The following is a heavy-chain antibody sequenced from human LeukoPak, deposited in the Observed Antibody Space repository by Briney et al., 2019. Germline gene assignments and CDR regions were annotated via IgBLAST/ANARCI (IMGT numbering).Heavy chain of an antibody. V-gene: IGHV4-39*01. J-gene: IGHJ4*02. CDR2: IYYSGST. CDR3: ARVGLALVPAAIEYSYYFDY. D-gene: IGHD2-2*01. CDR1: GGSISSSSYY. Sequence: SETLSLTCTVSGGSISSSSYYWGWIRQPPGKGLEWIGSIYYSGSTYYNPSLKSRVTISVDTSKNQFSLKLSSVTAADTAVYYCARVGLALVPAAIEYSYYFDYWGQGTLVTVSS.